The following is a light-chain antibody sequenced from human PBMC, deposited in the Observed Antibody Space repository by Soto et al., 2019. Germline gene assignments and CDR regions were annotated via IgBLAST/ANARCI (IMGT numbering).Light chain of an antibody. J-gene: IGKJ4*01. Sequence: EIVMTQSPATLSVSPGERATLSCRASQSVTSNLAWYQQKPDQPPRRLIYGASTRATGIPSRFSGSGSGTEFTLTISSLQSEDFAVYYCQQYNNWPLTFGGGTKVEIK. CDR2: GAS. CDR3: QQYNNWPLT. CDR1: QSVTSN. V-gene: IGKV3-15*01.